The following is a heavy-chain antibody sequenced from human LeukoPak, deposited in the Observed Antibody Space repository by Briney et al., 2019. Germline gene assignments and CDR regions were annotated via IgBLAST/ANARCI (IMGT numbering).Heavy chain of an antibody. D-gene: IGHD2-2*01. CDR3: ARRAIVVVPAATEDYYYYYMDV. CDR1: GFTFSSYS. Sequence: GRSLRLSCAASGFTFSSYSMNWVRQAPGKGLEWVSYISSSSSNIYYADSVKGRFTISRDNAKHSLYLQMNSLRAEDTAVYYCARRAIVVVPAATEDYYYYYMDVWGKGTTVTVSS. CDR2: ISSSSSNI. J-gene: IGHJ6*03. V-gene: IGHV3-48*04.